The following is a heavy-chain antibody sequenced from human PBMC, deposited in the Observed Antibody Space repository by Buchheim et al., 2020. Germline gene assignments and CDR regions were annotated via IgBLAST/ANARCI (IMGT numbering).Heavy chain of an antibody. Sequence: EVQLVESGGGLVQPGGSLRLSCAASGFTFSCYWMSRVRQAPGKGLEWVANIKQDGSEKYYVDSVKGRFTISREKAKNSLYLQMNSLRAEDTAVYYCARFVVVVAATTYYYYGMDVWGQGTT. D-gene: IGHD2-15*01. CDR1: GFTFSCYW. V-gene: IGHV3-7*01. J-gene: IGHJ6*02. CDR2: IKQDGSEK. CDR3: ARFVVVVAATTYYYYGMDV.